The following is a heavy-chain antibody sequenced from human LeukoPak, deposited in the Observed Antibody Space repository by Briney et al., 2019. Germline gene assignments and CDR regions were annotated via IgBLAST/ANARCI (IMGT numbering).Heavy chain of an antibody. CDR2: FHPKDGET. D-gene: IGHD3-10*01. Sequence: ASVKVSCKVSGYTVTELSMHWVRRSPGKGLEWMGGFHPKDGETIYAQKFQGRVTMTEDTSTDTAYMELSSLRSEDTAVYYCATRLWFGKYLDVWGKGTTVTISS. CDR1: GYTVTELS. V-gene: IGHV1-24*01. CDR3: ATRLWFGKYLDV. J-gene: IGHJ6*04.